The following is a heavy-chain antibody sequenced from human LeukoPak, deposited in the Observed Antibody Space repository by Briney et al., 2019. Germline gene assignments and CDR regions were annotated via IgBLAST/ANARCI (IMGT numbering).Heavy chain of an antibody. CDR2: INPNSGGT. V-gene: IGHV1-2*02. CDR1: GYTFTGYH. CDR3: ARVASITIFPDAFDI. Sequence: ASVKVSCKASGYTFTGYHMHWVRQAPGQGLEWMGWINPNSGGTNYAQKFQGRVTMTRDTSISTAYMELSRLRSDDTAVYYCARVASITIFPDAFDIWGQGTMVTVSS. J-gene: IGHJ3*02. D-gene: IGHD3-9*01.